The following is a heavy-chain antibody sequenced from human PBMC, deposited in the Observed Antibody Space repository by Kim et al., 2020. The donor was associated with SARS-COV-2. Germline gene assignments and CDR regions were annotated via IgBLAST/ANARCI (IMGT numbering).Heavy chain of an antibody. J-gene: IGHJ6*03. CDR1: GFTFSSYA. Sequence: GGSLRLSCAASGFTFSSYAMHWVRQAPGKGLEWVAVISYDGSNKYYADSVKGRFTISRDNSKNTLYLQMNSLRAEDTAVYYCARDGRHLVVPAAILPYYYYYMDVWGKGTTVTVSS. V-gene: IGHV3-30-3*01. CDR2: ISYDGSNK. D-gene: IGHD2-2*02. CDR3: ARDGRHLVVPAAILPYYYYYMDV.